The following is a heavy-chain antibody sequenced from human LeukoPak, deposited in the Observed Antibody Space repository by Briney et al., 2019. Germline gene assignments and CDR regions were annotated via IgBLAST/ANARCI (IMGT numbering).Heavy chain of an antibody. V-gene: IGHV4-31*03. D-gene: IGHD6-13*01. J-gene: IGHJ6*02. Sequence: SQTLSLTCTVSGGSISSGGYYWSWIRQHPGKGLEWIGYIYYSGSTYYNPSLKSRVTISVDTSKNQFSLKLSSVTAADTAVYYCARAGYSSSWYIIDYYGMDVWGQETTVTVSS. CDR2: IYYSGST. CDR3: ARAGYSSSWYIIDYYGMDV. CDR1: GGSISSGGYY.